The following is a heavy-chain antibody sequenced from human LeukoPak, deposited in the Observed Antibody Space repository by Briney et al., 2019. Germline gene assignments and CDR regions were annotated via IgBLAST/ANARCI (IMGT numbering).Heavy chain of an antibody. Sequence: GGSLRLSCAASGFTFSSYAMHWVRQAPGKGLEWVAVISYDGSNKYYADSVKGRFTISRDNSKNTLYLQMNSLRAEDTAVYYCARDERGRKGGYSYGRDGMDVWGQGTTVTVSS. CDR2: ISYDGSNK. V-gene: IGHV3-30-3*01. CDR3: ARDERGRKGGYSYGRDGMDV. CDR1: GFTFSSYA. D-gene: IGHD5-18*01. J-gene: IGHJ6*02.